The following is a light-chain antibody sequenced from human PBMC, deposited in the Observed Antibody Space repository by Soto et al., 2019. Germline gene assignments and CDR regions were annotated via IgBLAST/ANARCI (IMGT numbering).Light chain of an antibody. V-gene: IGLV2-14*01. CDR2: DVS. CDR3: RSFSVASPI. J-gene: IGLJ1*01. Sequence: QSALTQPASMSGSPGQSVTISCAGTSNDIGGYNYVSWYQHHPGTAPKLIIYDVSSRPSGVSHRFSGSKSGNTASLTISGLQAEDEADYYCRSFSVASPIFGTGTKVTVL. CDR1: SNDIGGYNY.